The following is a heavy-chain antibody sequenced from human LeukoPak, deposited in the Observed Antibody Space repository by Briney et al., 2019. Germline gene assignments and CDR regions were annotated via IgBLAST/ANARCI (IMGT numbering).Heavy chain of an antibody. CDR2: ISWSGGNI. J-gene: IGHJ4*02. D-gene: IGHD3-10*01. Sequence: PGGSLRLSCAASGFRFDDHAMHWVRQTPRKGLEWVSHISWSGGNIGYADSVKGRFTISRDNARNSLYLQMNSLTAEDTALYYCAKDKGSSGSYPFDYWGQGTLVTVSS. CDR1: GFRFDDHA. V-gene: IGHV3-9*01. CDR3: AKDKGSSGSYPFDY.